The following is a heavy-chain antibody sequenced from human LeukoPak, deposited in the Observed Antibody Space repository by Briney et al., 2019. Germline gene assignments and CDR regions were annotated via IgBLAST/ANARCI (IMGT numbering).Heavy chain of an antibody. J-gene: IGHJ5*02. V-gene: IGHV3-48*03. CDR2: ISSSGSNK. CDR3: ARTPTNCGGDCYADNWFDP. D-gene: IGHD2-21*02. Sequence: GGSLRLSCAASGFTFSSYEMNWVRQAPGKGLEWVSYISSSGSNKYYADSVKGRFTISRDNAKKSLYLQMNSLRAEDTAVYYCARTPTNCGGDCYADNWFDPWGQGTLVTVSS. CDR1: GFTFSSYE.